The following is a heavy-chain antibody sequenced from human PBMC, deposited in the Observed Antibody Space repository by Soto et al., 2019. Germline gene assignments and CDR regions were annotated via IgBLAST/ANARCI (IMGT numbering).Heavy chain of an antibody. V-gene: IGHV1-46*01. CDR1: GYTFTSYY. CDR2: IIPIGGST. Sequence: ASVKVSCKASGYTFTSYYMHWVRQAPGQGLEWMGIIIPIGGSTSYAQKFQGRVTMTRDTSTSTVYMELSSLRSEDTAVYYCAQSSDTAMVTGYWGQGTLVTVSS. D-gene: IGHD5-18*01. CDR3: AQSSDTAMVTGY. J-gene: IGHJ4*02.